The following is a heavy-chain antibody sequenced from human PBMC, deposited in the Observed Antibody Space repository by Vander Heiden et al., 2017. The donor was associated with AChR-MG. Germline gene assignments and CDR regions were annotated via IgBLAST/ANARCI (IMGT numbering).Heavy chain of an antibody. V-gene: IGHV3-33*01. CDR1: GFPFSSYG. CDR3: ARALYSYYYMDV. J-gene: IGHJ6*03. CDR2: IWYDGSNK. Sequence: QVQLVESGGGVVQPGRSLRLSCAASGFPFSSYGMHWVRQAPGKGLEWVALIWYDGSNKYYADPVKGRFTISRDNSKNTLYLQMNSLRAEDTAVYYCARALYSYYYMDVWGKGTTVTVSS.